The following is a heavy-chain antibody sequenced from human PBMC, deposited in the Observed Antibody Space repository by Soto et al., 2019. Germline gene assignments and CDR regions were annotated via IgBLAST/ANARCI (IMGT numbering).Heavy chain of an antibody. CDR2: VFHDGNT. CDR1: GGSISRNW. Sequence: QVQLQESGPGLVKPSGTLSLTCAVSGGSISRNWWSWVRQPPGRGLEWIGEVFHDGNTYYNPSLESRVTMSVDSSKMQFSLNLGSVTAADTAIYYRAGSTSYRLDYWGQGTLVTVSS. D-gene: IGHD3-16*02. CDR3: AGSTSYRLDY. V-gene: IGHV4-4*02. J-gene: IGHJ4*02.